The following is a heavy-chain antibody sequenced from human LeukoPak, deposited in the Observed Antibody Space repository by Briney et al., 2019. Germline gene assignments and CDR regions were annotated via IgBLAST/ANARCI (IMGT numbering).Heavy chain of an antibody. V-gene: IGHV4-61*02. CDR3: ARGPPPDFDC. J-gene: IGHJ4*02. Sequence: SETLSLTCTVSGGSISSGSYYWSWIRQPAGKGLEWIGRIYTTGSTDYNPSLKSRVTMSVDTSKNQFSLKLSSVTAADTAVYYCARGPPPDFDCWGQGTLVTVSS. CDR1: GGSISSGSYY. CDR2: IYTTGST.